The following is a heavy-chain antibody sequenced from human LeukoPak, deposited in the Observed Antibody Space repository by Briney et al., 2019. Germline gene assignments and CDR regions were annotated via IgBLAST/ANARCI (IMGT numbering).Heavy chain of an antibody. CDR1: GFTFDVYG. J-gene: IGHJ6*02. V-gene: IGHV3-20*04. D-gene: IGHD2-21*02. Sequence: SGGSLRLSCAASGFTFDVYGMSWVGQAPGKGLEWGSVINWHGGSTGYADSVKGRFTISRDNAKNSLYLQMNSMRAEDTALYYCAREGDLGMEAWGQGTTVTVSS. CDR2: INWHGGST. CDR3: AREGDLGMEA.